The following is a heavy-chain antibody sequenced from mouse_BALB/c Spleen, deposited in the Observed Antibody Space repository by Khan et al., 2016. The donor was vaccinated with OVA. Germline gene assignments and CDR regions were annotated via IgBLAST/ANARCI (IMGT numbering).Heavy chain of an antibody. CDR2: INPGSGGT. D-gene: IGHD2-2*01. Sequence: QVQLQQSGAELVRPGTSVKVSCKASGYAFTNYLIEWVKQRPGQGLEWIGVINPGSGGTNYNEKFKGKATLTADKSSSTAYMQLSSLTSDDSTVYFCARERDIYYGYDGAYWGQGTLVTVSA. CDR1: GYAFTNYL. J-gene: IGHJ3*01. CDR3: ARERDIYYGYDGAY. V-gene: IGHV1-54*01.